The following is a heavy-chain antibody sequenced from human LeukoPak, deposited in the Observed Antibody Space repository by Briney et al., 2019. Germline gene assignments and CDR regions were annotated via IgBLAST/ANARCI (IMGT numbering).Heavy chain of an antibody. V-gene: IGHV4-39*01. D-gene: IGHD6-13*01. CDR3: ASRQLDFDY. CDR1: GGSISSSSYY. Sequence: PSETLSLTCTVSGGSISSSSYYWGWIRQPPGKGLEWIGSIYYSGSTYYNPSLKSRVTISVDTSKNQFSLKLSSVTAADTAVYYCASRQLDFDYWGRGTLVTVSS. J-gene: IGHJ4*02. CDR2: IYYSGST.